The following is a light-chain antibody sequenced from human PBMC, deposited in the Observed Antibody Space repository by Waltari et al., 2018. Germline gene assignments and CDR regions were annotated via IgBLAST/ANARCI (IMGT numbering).Light chain of an antibody. CDR3: QQSYSTHIT. CDR2: AAS. Sequence: DIQMTQSPSSLSASVGDRVTITCRASQSISSYLNWYQQKPGKAPKLLIYAASSLQSGVPSRFSGSGSGTDFTLTSSSLQPEDFATYYCQQSYSTHITFGPGTKVDIK. CDR1: QSISSY. J-gene: IGKJ3*01. V-gene: IGKV1-39*01.